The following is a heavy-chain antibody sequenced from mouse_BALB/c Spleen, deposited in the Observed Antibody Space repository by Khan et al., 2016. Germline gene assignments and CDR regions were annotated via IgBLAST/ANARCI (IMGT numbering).Heavy chain of an antibody. D-gene: IGHD2-4*01. Sequence: EVQLQESGPGLVKPSQSLSLTCAITGYSITSDYTWNWIRQFPGNKLEWMGYIRYSGGTSYNPSLKSRISITRDTSKNQSFLQLNSVTTEDTATYYCARRGNYDGFYFDYWGQGTTLTVSS. CDR2: IRYSGGT. CDR1: GYSITSDYT. V-gene: IGHV3-2*02. CDR3: ARRGNYDGFYFDY. J-gene: IGHJ2*01.